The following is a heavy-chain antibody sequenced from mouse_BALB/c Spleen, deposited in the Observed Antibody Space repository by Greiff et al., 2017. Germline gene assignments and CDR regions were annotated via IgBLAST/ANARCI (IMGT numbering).Heavy chain of an antibody. J-gene: IGHJ2*01. D-gene: IGHD1-1*01. V-gene: IGHV1-54*01. CDR1: GYAFTNYL. Sequence: VQLQQSGAELVRPGTSVKVSCKASGYAFTNYLIEWVKQRPGQGLEWIGVINPGSGGTNYNEKFKGKATLTADKSSSTAYMQLSSLTSDDSAVYFCARGGNYYGSSYLDYWGQGTTLTVSS. CDR3: ARGGNYYGSSYLDY. CDR2: INPGSGGT.